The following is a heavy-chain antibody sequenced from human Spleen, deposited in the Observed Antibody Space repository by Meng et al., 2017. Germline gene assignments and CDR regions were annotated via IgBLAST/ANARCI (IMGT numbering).Heavy chain of an antibody. CDR3: AKNMRIRGVIPYYYYGMDV. D-gene: IGHD3-10*01. CDR2: ISGGGGTT. Sequence: GESLKISCAASGLTFSSYAMSWVRQAPGKGLEWLSAISGGGGTTYNADSVKGRFTISRDNSKNTLYLQMNSLRAEDTAVYYCAKNMRIRGVIPYYYYGMDVWGQGTTVTVSS. J-gene: IGHJ6*02. V-gene: IGHV3-23*01. CDR1: GLTFSSYA.